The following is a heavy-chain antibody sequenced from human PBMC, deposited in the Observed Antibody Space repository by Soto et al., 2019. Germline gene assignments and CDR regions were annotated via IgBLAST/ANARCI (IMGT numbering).Heavy chain of an antibody. D-gene: IGHD6-6*01. CDR3: ARELVGIAARGYYYYYGMDV. J-gene: IGHJ6*02. CDR1: GFTVSSNY. V-gene: IGHV3-53*01. Sequence: GGSLRLSCAASGFTVSSNYMSWVRQAPGKGLEWVSVIYSGGSTYYADSVKGRFTISRDNSKNTLYLQMNSLRAEDTAVYYCARELVGIAARGYYYYYGMDVWGQGTTVTVSS. CDR2: IYSGGST.